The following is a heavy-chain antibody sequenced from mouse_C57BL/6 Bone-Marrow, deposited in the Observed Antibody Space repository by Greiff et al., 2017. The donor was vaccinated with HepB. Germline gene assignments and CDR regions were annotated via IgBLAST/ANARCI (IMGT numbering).Heavy chain of an antibody. Sequence: EVKLMESGGDLVKPGGSLKLSCAASGFTFSSYGLSWVRQTPDKRLEWVATISSGGSYTYYPDSVKERFTISRDNAKNTLYLQMSSLKAEDTAMYYCARPYYYGSSPFAYWGQGTLVTVSA. CDR2: ISSGGSYT. CDR1: GFTFSSYG. J-gene: IGHJ3*01. V-gene: IGHV5-6*01. D-gene: IGHD1-1*01. CDR3: ARPYYYGSSPFAY.